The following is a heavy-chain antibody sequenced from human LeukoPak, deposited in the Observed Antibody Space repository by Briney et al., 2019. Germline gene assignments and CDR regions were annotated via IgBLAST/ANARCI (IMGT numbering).Heavy chain of an antibody. CDR3: ARVKGYSSSWYVVPYYYYYMDV. J-gene: IGHJ6*03. CDR1: GFTFSDNY. V-gene: IGHV3-7*01. D-gene: IGHD6-13*01. Sequence: GGSLRLSCAASGFTFSDNYMTWVRQAPGKGLEWVANIKQDGSEKYYVDSVKGRFTISRDNAENSLYLQMNSLRAEDTAVYYCARVKGYSSSWYVVPYYYYYMDVWGKGTTVTVSS. CDR2: IKQDGSEK.